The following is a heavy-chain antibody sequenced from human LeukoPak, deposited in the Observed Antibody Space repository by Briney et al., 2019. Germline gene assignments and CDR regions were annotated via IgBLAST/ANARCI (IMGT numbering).Heavy chain of an antibody. V-gene: IGHV3-23*01. J-gene: IGHJ4*02. CDR1: GFTFSSYA. D-gene: IGHD5-24*01. CDR2: VSGSGSRT. Sequence: GGSLRLSCAASGFTFSSYAMSWVRQAPGKGLEWVSTVSGSGSRTYYADSVKGRFTISRDNAKNSLYLQMNSLRAEDTAVYYCARDRRDGYNVLDYWGQGTLVTVSS. CDR3: ARDRRDGYNVLDY.